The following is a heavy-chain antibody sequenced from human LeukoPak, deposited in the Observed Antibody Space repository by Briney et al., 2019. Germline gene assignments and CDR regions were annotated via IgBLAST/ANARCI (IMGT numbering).Heavy chain of an antibody. CDR1: GYTFINYY. J-gene: IGHJ4*02. D-gene: IGHD6-19*01. CDR2: IIPIFGTA. Sequence: GASVKVSCKASGYTFINYYMHWVRQAPGQGLEWIGGIIPIFGTANYAQKFQGRVTITADKSTSTAYMELSSLRSEDTAVYYCAMGVGAPEDLAVAADFDYWGQGTLVTVSS. CDR3: AMGVGAPEDLAVAADFDY. V-gene: IGHV1-69*06.